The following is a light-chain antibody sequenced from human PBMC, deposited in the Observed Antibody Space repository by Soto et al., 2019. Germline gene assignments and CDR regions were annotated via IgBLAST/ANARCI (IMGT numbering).Light chain of an antibody. CDR3: QQYNSYSIFT. V-gene: IGKV1-5*03. Sequence: DIQMTQSPSTLSASVGDRVIITCRASQSVNSWLAWYQQKPGKAPNLLIYKASSLESGGPSRFSGSGSGTEFTLTISSLQPDDFATYYCQQYNSYSIFTFGPGTKVDIK. J-gene: IGKJ3*01. CDR1: QSVNSW. CDR2: KAS.